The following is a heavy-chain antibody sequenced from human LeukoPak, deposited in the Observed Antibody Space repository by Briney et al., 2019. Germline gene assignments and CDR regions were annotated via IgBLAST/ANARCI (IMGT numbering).Heavy chain of an antibody. D-gene: IGHD3-22*01. CDR1: GYTFTGYY. CDR2: INPNSGGT. Sequence: ASVKVSCKASGYTFTGYYMHWVRQAPGQGLEWMGWINPNSGGTNYAQKFQGRVTMTRDTSISTAYMELSRLRSDDTAVYYCARGREYYYDSSGYYPVDYWGQGTLVTVSS. CDR3: ARGREYYYDSSGYYPVDY. J-gene: IGHJ4*02. V-gene: IGHV1-2*02.